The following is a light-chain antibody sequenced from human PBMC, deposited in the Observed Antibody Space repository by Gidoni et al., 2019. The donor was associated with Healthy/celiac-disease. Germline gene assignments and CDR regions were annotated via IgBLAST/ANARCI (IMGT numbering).Light chain of an antibody. CDR2: GAS. V-gene: IGKV3-20*01. Sequence: EIVLTQSPGTLSLSPGERATLSCRASQSVTSTYLAWYQQKPGQAPRLLMYGASSRATGIPDRFSGSGSGTDFTLTISRLEPEDFAVYYCQQYGSSPWTFXQXTKVEIK. CDR1: QSVTSTY. CDR3: QQYGSSPWT. J-gene: IGKJ1*01.